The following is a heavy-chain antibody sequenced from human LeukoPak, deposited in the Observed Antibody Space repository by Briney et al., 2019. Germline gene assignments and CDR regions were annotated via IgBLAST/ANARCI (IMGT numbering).Heavy chain of an antibody. CDR2: IDTDGTDT. Sequence: GRSLGLSCAASGFTFSNYGMHWVRQAPGKGLVWVSRIDTDGTDTAYADSVKGRFTISRDNAKNTLYLQMNSLRAEDTAVYYCARPRAYDSRDLDYWGQGALVTVSS. J-gene: IGHJ4*02. CDR1: GFTFSNYG. D-gene: IGHD3-16*01. V-gene: IGHV3-74*01. CDR3: ARPRAYDSRDLDY.